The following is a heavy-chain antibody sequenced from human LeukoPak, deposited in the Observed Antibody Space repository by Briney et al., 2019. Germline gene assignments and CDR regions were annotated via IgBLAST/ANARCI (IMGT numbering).Heavy chain of an antibody. CDR3: ARRVCSSTSCYGWEYFDY. Sequence: PSETLSLTCTVSDYYISSGYYWGWIRQPPGKGLEWIGYIYYSGSTNYNPSLKSRVTISVDTSKNQFSLKLSSVTAADTAVYYCARRVCSSTSCYGWEYFDYWGQGTLVTVSS. D-gene: IGHD2-2*01. J-gene: IGHJ4*02. V-gene: IGHV4-61*01. CDR2: IYYSGST. CDR1: DYYISSGYY.